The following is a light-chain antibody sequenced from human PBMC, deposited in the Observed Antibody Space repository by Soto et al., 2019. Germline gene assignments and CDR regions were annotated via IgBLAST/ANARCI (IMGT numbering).Light chain of an antibody. CDR1: SSNIGRNT. J-gene: IGLJ3*02. Sequence: QSVLTQPPSASGTPGQRVTISCAGSSSNIGRNTVSWYQQFPGTAPKLLIYNNNQRPSGVPDRFSGSKSGTSASLAISGLQSEDEADYYRAAWDDSLSDMVFGGGTKLTVL. CDR3: AAWDDSLSDMV. V-gene: IGLV1-44*01. CDR2: NNN.